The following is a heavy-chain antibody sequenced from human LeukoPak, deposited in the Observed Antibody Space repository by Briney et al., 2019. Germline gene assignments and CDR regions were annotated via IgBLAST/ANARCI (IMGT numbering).Heavy chain of an antibody. V-gene: IGHV3-66*01. CDR1: GATVWSSF. CDR3: ARDQSATYLDF. D-gene: IGHD3-3*01. CDR2: LHSDGGT. Sequence: PGGSLRLSCSESGATVWSSFRSWIRQTPGKGLEWVAILHSDGGTDYADSVRGRFTISRDNSKDIVYLQMNSLRVEDTALYYCARDQSATYLDFWGQGTLVTVCS. J-gene: IGHJ4*02.